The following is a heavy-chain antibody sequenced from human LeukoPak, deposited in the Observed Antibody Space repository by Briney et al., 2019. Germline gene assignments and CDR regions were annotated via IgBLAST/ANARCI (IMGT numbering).Heavy chain of an antibody. J-gene: IGHJ5*02. CDR1: GFTLSSYW. D-gene: IGHD5-24*01. Sequence: PGGSLRLSCEVTGFTLSSYWMSWVRQAPGKGLEWVANIKQDGTETHYGDSVKGRFTIPRDNAKNSLYLQLNSLRGEDTAVYYCARNTDRDAYMASWGQGTLVTVSS. CDR3: ARNTDRDAYMAS. V-gene: IGHV3-7*01. CDR2: IKQDGTET.